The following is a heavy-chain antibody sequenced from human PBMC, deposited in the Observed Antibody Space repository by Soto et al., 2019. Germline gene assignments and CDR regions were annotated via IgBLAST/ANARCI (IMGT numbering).Heavy chain of an antibody. CDR3: AREANTIYAPYGLDV. J-gene: IGHJ6*02. CDR1: VFTFSSYE. V-gene: IGHV3-21*01. CDR2: LSSGSFYI. D-gene: IGHD3-3*01. Sequence: PGWSLRLSCASSVFTFSSYEMNGVRQAPGQGLEWLASLSSGSFYIFHADSIRGRFTISRDDAKNLLFLQMNSLTIEDTATYYCAREANTIYAPYGLDVWGQGTAVTVSS.